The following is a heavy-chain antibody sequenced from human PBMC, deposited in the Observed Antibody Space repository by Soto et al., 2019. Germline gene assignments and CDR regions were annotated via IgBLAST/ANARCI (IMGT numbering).Heavy chain of an antibody. CDR1: GFTFSSYW. V-gene: IGHV3-74*01. D-gene: IGHD6-13*01. CDR3: ARDETSSSMPFDY. Sequence: GGSLRLSCAASGFTFSSYWMHWVRQAPGKGLVWVSRINSDGSSTSYADSVKGRLTISRDNAKNTLYLQMNSLRAEDTAVYYCARDETSSSMPFDYWGQGTLVTVSS. CDR2: INSDGSST. J-gene: IGHJ4*02.